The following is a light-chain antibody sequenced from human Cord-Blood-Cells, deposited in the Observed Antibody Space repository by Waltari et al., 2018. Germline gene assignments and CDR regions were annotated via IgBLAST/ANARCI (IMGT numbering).Light chain of an antibody. CDR2: AAS. CDR3: QQSYSTPIT. J-gene: IGKJ5*01. V-gene: IGKV1-39*01. CDR1: QSISSY. Sequence: DIQMTQSPSSLSASVGDRVTLTCRASQSISSYLNWYQQKPGKAPKLLIYAASSLQSGVPSRLSGSGSGTDFTLTISSLQPEDFATYYCQQSYSTPITFGQGTRLEIK.